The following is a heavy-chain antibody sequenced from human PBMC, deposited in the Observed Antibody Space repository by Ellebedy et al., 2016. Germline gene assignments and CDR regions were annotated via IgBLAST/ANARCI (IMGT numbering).Heavy chain of an antibody. J-gene: IGHJ6*02. CDR3: ARDQKLGGYGSGSPRSSGMDV. Sequence: SETLSLTCTVSGGSISSYYWSWIRQPPGKGLEWVGYIYYTGSTDYNPSLKGRVTISVDTSRNQLSLKLSSVTAADTAVYYCARDQKLGGYGSGSPRSSGMDVWGQGTAVTVSS. D-gene: IGHD3-10*01. V-gene: IGHV4-59*01. CDR1: GGSISSYY. CDR2: IYYTGST.